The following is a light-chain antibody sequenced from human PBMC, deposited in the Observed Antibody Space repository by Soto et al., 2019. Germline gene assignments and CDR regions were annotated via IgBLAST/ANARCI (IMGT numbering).Light chain of an antibody. CDR2: EVI. Sequence: QSALTQPPSGSGSPGQSVTISCAGTSSDVGDYDYVSWYQLHPGKAPKLLIYEVIKRPSGVPDRFSGSKTGNTASLTVSGLQAEDEADYYCSSYAGSNGVVFGGGTKLTVL. V-gene: IGLV2-8*01. CDR3: SSYAGSNGVV. J-gene: IGLJ3*02. CDR1: SSDVGDYDY.